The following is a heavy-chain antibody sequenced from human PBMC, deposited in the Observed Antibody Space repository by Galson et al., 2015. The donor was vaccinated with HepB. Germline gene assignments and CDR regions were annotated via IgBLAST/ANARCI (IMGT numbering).Heavy chain of an antibody. CDR2: ISSSSSTI. J-gene: IGHJ4*02. CDR3: ARDSALSYDFWSGSRYFDY. V-gene: IGHV3-48*01. D-gene: IGHD3-3*01. Sequence: SLRLSCAASGFTFSSYSMNWVRQAPGKGLEWVSYISSSSSTIYYADSVKGRFTISRDNAKNSLYLQMNSLRAEDTAVYYCARDSALSYDFWSGSRYFDYWGQGTLVTVSP. CDR1: GFTFSSYS.